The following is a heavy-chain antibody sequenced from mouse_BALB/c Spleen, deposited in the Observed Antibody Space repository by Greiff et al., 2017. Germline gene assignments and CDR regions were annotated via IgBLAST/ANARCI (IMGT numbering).Heavy chain of an antibody. V-gene: IGHV1-69*02. J-gene: IGHJ3*01. CDR2: IYPSDSYT. CDR1: GYTFTSYW. CDR3: TRDFAY. Sequence: QVQLQQPGAELVRPGASVKLSCKASGYTFTSYWINWVKQRPGQGLEWIGNIYPSDSYTNYNQKFKDKATLTVDKSSSTAYMQLSSPTSEDSAVYYCTRDFAYWGQGTLVTVSA.